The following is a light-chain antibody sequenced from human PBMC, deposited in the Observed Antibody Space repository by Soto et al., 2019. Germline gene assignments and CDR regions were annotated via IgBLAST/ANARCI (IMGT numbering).Light chain of an antibody. CDR2: DAS. CDR1: QSVSSY. J-gene: IGKJ1*01. V-gene: IGKV3-11*01. CDR3: QQRRYWPVT. Sequence: EIVLTQSPAILSMSPGERATLSCRASQSVSSYFAWYQQKPVQAPRLLIYDASNRATGVPARFSGSGSGTDFTLTISSLEPEDFAVYYCQQRRYWPVTFGQGTKVDIK.